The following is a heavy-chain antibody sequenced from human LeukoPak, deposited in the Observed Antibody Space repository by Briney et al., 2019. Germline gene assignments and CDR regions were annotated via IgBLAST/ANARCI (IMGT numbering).Heavy chain of an antibody. CDR3: ARSHYDFWSGYYSLNNYHFDY. CDR1: GGSISSSSYY. Sequence: SETLSLTCTVSGGSISSSSYYWGWIRQPPGKGLEWIGSIYYSGSTYYNPSLKSRVTMSVDTSKNQFSLKLSSVTAADTAVYYCARSHYDFWSGYYSLNNYHFDYWGQGTLVTVSS. D-gene: IGHD3-3*01. V-gene: IGHV4-39*07. CDR2: IYYSGST. J-gene: IGHJ4*02.